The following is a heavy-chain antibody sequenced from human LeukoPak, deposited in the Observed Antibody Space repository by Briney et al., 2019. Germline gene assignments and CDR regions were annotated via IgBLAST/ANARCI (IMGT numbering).Heavy chain of an antibody. V-gene: IGHV4-30-2*01. D-gene: IGHD6-13*01. CDR1: GGSISSGGYS. Sequence: TSETLSLTCAVSGGSISSGGYSLSWIRQPPGKGLEWIGYIYHSGSTYYNPSLKSRVTISVDRSKNQFSLKLSSVTAADTAVYYCARGGYSSSWYGRWFDPWGQGTLVTVSS. CDR2: IYHSGST. CDR3: ARGGYSSSWYGRWFDP. J-gene: IGHJ5*02.